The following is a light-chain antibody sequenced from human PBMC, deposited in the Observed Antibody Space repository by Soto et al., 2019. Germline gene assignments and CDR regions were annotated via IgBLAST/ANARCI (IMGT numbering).Light chain of an antibody. V-gene: IGKV3-20*01. Sequence: EIVLTQSPGTLSLSPGERATLSCRASQSVSSSYLAWYQQKPGQAPRLLIYGASSRATGIAARFSGSGSGTDFTLTISRLEPEDFAVYYCQQFSSYPLTFGGGTKVDIK. J-gene: IGKJ4*01. CDR1: QSVSSSY. CDR2: GAS. CDR3: QQFSSYPLT.